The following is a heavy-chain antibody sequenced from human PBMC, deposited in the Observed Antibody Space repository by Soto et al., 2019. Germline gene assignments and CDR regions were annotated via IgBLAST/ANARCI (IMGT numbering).Heavy chain of an antibody. D-gene: IGHD2-8*02. V-gene: IGHV4-34*01. CDR2: INHSGST. CDR1: GGSFSGYY. CDR3: ARDKITGLFDY. J-gene: IGHJ4*02. Sequence: SETLSLTCAVSGGSFSGYYWSWIRQPPGRGLEWIGEINHSGSTNYNPSLKSRVTISVDTSKNQFSLKLTSVTAADTAVYYCARDKITGLFDYWGQGTLVTVPQ.